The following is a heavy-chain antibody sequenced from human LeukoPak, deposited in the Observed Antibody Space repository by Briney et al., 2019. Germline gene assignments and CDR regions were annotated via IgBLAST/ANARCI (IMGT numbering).Heavy chain of an antibody. Sequence: GGSLRLSCAASGFTFSSYSMNWVRQAPGKGLEWVSYISSSSSTIYYADSVKGRFTISRDNAKNSLYPQMNSLRAEDTAVYYCAKDDTYDFWSGYYLTLYYYGMDVWGQGTMVTASS. D-gene: IGHD3-3*01. V-gene: IGHV3-48*01. CDR3: AKDDTYDFWSGYYLTLYYYGMDV. CDR1: GFTFSSYS. J-gene: IGHJ6*02. CDR2: ISSSSSTI.